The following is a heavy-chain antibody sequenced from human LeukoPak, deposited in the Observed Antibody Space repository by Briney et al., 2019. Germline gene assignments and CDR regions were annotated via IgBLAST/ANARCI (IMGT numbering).Heavy chain of an antibody. J-gene: IGHJ5*02. D-gene: IGHD2-2*01. V-gene: IGHV4-34*01. CDR2: ITHSGST. CDR3: ARGSTRPNWFDL. Sequence: PSETPSLTCAVYGGSFSSYYWSWLRQPPGKGLESIGEITHSGSTNYNRSLKSRVTISVDTSKNQFSLKLSSVSAAYTAVYYCARGSTRPNWFDLWGQGTLVTVSS. CDR1: GGSFSSYY.